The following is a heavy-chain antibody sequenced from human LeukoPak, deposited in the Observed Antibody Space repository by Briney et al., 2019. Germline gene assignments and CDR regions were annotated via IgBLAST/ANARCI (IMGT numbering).Heavy chain of an antibody. Sequence: GASVKASCKASGYTFTGYFVHWVRQAPGQGLEWTGVINPSGGSTRYAQKFQGRVTMTRDMSTSTVYMELSSLRSEDTAVHYCARDYLVVASYMDVWGKGTTVTISS. CDR2: INPSGGST. V-gene: IGHV1-46*01. CDR1: GYTFTGYF. J-gene: IGHJ6*03. CDR3: ARDYLVVASYMDV. D-gene: IGHD2-15*01.